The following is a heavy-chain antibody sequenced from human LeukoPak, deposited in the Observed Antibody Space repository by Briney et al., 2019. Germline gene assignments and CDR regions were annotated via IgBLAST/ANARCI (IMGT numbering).Heavy chain of an antibody. CDR2: IKSKTDGGTT. CDR3: TTYLYGDYGDYSDY. CDR1: GFTFSNAW. J-gene: IGHJ4*02. Sequence: GGSLRLSCAASGFTFSNAWMSWVRQAPGKGLEWVGRIKSKTDGGTTDYAAPVKGRFTISRDDSKNTLYLQVNSLKTEDTAVYYCTTYLYGDYGDYSDYWGQGTLVTVSS. D-gene: IGHD4-17*01. V-gene: IGHV3-15*01.